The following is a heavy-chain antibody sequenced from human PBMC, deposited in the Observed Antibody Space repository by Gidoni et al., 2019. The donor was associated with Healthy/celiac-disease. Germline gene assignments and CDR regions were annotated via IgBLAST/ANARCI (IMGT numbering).Heavy chain of an antibody. J-gene: IGHJ4*02. CDR2: IKQDGSET. Sequence: EVQLVESGGGLVQPGGSRRLSCETSGFIFGNYWMAWVRQSPGTGLEWVANIKQDGSETYYLESVRGRFTISRDNTMNSLYLQWSRLRVDDTSVYYCARGHTSNWDHFYDSWGQGTLVTVSS. CDR3: ARGHTSNWDHFYDS. CDR1: GFIFGNYW. D-gene: IGHD2-2*01. V-gene: IGHV3-7*03.